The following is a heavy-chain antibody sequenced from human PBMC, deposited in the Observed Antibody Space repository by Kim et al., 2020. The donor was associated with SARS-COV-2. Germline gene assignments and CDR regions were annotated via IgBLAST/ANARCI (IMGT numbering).Heavy chain of an antibody. CDR3: AKGEG. V-gene: IGHV3-30*18. J-gene: IGHJ4*02. CDR2: SYDGSNK. Sequence: SYDGSNKYYADPVKGRFTISRDNSKNTLYLQMNSLRAEDTAVYYCAKGEGWGQGTLVTVSS.